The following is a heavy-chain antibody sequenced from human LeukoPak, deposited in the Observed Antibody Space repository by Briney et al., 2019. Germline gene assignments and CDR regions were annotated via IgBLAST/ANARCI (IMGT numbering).Heavy chain of an antibody. CDR3: ARGSSGWYVGEEYYFDY. V-gene: IGHV4-59*01. J-gene: IGHJ4*02. D-gene: IGHD6-19*01. Sequence: SETLSLTCTVSGGSISSYYWSWIRQPPGKGLEWIGYIYYSGSTNYNPSLKSRVTISVDTSKNQFSLKLSSVTAADTAVYYCARGSSGWYVGEEYYFDYWGQGTLVTVSS. CDR1: GGSISSYY. CDR2: IYYSGST.